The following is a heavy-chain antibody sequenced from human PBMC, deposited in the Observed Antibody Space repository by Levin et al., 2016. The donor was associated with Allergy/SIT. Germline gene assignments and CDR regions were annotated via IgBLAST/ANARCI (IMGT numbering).Heavy chain of an antibody. CDR2: IYYSGST. V-gene: IGHV4-39*01. J-gene: IGHJ3*02. D-gene: IGHD3-22*01. Sequence: GSLRLSCTVSGGSISSYSYYWGWIRQPPGKGLEWIGIIYYSGSTYYNPSLKSRVTISVDTSKNQFSLKLSSVTAADTAVYYCARQDYYDSSGYPDAFDIWGQGTMVTVSS. CDR3: ARQDYYDSSGYPDAFDI. CDR1: GGSISSYSYY.